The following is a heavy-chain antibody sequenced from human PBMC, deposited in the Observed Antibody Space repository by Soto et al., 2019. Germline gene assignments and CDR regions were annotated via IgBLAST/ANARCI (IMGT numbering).Heavy chain of an antibody. D-gene: IGHD3-22*01. V-gene: IGHV3-74*01. Sequence: GGSLRLSCAASGFTFSTHWMHWVRQVPEKGLVWVSRINGDGSRTTYADSVRGRLTISKDNAKNTLYLQMNNLRVEDTAVYYCAGDSPHDSTVAGDYWGQGTLVTVSS. CDR2: INGDGSRT. CDR3: AGDSPHDSTVAGDY. CDR1: GFTFSTHW. J-gene: IGHJ4*02.